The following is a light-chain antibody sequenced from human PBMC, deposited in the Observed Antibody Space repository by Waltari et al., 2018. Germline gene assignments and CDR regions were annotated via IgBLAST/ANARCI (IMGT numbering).Light chain of an antibody. CDR3: QAWDSSTYHVV. Sequence: SYELNQPPSVSVSPGQTASLTCSGDKFGDKYACWYQQKPGQSPVVVLYQDTKRPSGIPERFSGSNTGNTATLTISGTQAMDEADYYCQAWDSSTYHVVFGGVTKLTVL. J-gene: IGLJ2*01. CDR2: QDT. CDR1: KFGDKY. V-gene: IGLV3-1*01.